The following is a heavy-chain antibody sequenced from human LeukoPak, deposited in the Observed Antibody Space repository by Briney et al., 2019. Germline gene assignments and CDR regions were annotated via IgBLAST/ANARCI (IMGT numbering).Heavy chain of an antibody. D-gene: IGHD3-3*01. V-gene: IGHV3-15*01. J-gene: IGHJ4*02. CDR2: IKVRIDGGTT. CDR3: TTDFSHFDLSSGYYSY. CDR1: GFSFTSAW. Sequence: GGSLRLSCVASGFSFTSAWMVWVRQAPGKGLEWVGRIKVRIDGGTTDVAAAVKGSFTISRDDSRSTVYLQMDSLKTEDTAMYYCTTDFSHFDLSSGYYSYWGPGTLVSVSS.